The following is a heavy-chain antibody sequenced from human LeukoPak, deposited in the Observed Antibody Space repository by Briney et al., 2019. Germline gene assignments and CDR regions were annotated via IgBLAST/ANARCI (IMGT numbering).Heavy chain of an antibody. CDR1: GFTFTSYA. D-gene: IGHD2-21*01. CDR2: VSADGSKK. CDR3: AKKFVGITVIAGDYFDY. J-gene: IGHJ4*02. Sequence: GGSLRLSCAVSGFTFTSYAMHWVRQAPGKGLEWVAVVSADGSKKYYADSVRGRFTISRDNSKNTVYLQMNSLRAEDMAVYYCAKKFVGITVIAGDYFDYWGQGTLVTVSS. V-gene: IGHV3-30-3*02.